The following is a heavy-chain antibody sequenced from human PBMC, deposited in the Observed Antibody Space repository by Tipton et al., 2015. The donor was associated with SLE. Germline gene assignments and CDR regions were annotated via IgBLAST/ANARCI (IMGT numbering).Heavy chain of an antibody. CDR1: GGSISSYY. CDR2: IQQDGSET. J-gene: IGHJ3*02. CDR3: VRGYNWAYDI. D-gene: IGHD1-1*01. V-gene: IGHV3-7*01. Sequence: GLVKPSETLSLTCTVSGGSISSYYWSWVRQAPGKGLEWVANIQQDGSETYYVDSVKGRFTVPRDNAKNSLYLQMNSLRAEDTAVYYCVRGYNWAYDIWGQGTMVTISS.